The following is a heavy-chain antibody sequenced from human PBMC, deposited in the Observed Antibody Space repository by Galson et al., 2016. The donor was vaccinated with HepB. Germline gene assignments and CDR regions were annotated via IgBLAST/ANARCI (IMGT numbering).Heavy chain of an antibody. CDR2: ISSSNYI. Sequence: SLRLSCAASGFTFSSYSMNWVRQAPGKGLEWVSSISSSNYIYHAYSVKGRFTISRDNAKNSLYLQMNSLRAEDTAVYYCVRNLFSGDDYSVYYWGQGTLVSVP. V-gene: IGHV3-21*01. CDR3: VRNLFSGDDYSVYY. CDR1: GFTFSSYS. D-gene: IGHD4-11*01. J-gene: IGHJ4*02.